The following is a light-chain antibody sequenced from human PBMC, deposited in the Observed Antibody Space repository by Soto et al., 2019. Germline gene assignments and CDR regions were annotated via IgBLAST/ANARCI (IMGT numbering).Light chain of an antibody. J-gene: IGKJ4*01. CDR3: QQYNTYPLT. V-gene: IGKV1-5*03. Sequence: DIQMTQSPSTLSASVGDRVTITCRASQSISTWLAWYQQKPGKAPKLLIYKASNLEDGVPSRFSGSGSGTEFTITISSLQPDDFATYYCQQYNTYPLTLGGGTKVDIK. CDR1: QSISTW. CDR2: KAS.